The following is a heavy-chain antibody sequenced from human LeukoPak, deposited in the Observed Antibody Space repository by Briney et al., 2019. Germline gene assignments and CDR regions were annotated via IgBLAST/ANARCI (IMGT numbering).Heavy chain of an antibody. Sequence: LSGGSLRLSCAASGFTFSNDWMRWVRQAAGKGLEWVANIKQDGSEKYYVASVKGRFTISRDNAKNSLYLQMNSLRAEDTAVYYCVRESMAAPGYWGQGTLVTVSS. V-gene: IGHV3-7*01. D-gene: IGHD2/OR15-2a*01. J-gene: IGHJ4*02. CDR1: GFTFSNDW. CDR3: VRESMAAPGY. CDR2: IKQDGSEK.